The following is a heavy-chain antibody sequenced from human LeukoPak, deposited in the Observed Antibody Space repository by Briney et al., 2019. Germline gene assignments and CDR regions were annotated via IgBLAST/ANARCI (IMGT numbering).Heavy chain of an antibody. Sequence: SVKVSCKASGGTFSSYAISWVRQAPGQGLEWMGGIIPIFGTANYAQKFQGRVTITTDESTSTAYMELSSLRSEDTAVYYCARGPVPQTYYYDSSGYKLGPVGFDPWGQGTLVTVSS. CDR1: GGTFSSYA. V-gene: IGHV1-69*05. J-gene: IGHJ5*02. CDR3: ARGPVPQTYYYDSSGYKLGPVGFDP. D-gene: IGHD3-22*01. CDR2: IIPIFGTA.